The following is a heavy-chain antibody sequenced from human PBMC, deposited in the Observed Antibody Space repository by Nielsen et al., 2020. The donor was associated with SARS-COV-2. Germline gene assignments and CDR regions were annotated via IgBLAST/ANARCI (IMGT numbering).Heavy chain of an antibody. CDR1: GYTSTSYG. J-gene: IGHJ6*03. Sequence: ASVKVSCKASGYTSTSYGISWVRQAPGQGLEWMGWISAYNGNTNYAQKFQGRVTMTTDTSTSTTYMELRSLRSDDTAVYYCATSAASPQRGNYYYYYMDVWGKGTTVTVSS. D-gene: IGHD2-15*01. CDR2: ISAYNGNT. V-gene: IGHV1-18*01. CDR3: ATSAASPQRGNYYYYYMDV.